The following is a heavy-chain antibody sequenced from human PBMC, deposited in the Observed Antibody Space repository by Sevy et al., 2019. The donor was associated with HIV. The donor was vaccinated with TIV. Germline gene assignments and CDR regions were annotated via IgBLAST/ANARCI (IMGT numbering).Heavy chain of an antibody. D-gene: IGHD3-10*01. CDR2: VYYSGST. CDR1: GGSIISSTYY. J-gene: IGHJ3*01. CDR3: ARRGAGPAFDV. V-gene: IGHV4-39*02. Sequence: SKTLSLTCTVSGGSIISSTYYWGWIRQPPGKGLEWIGSVYYSGSTYYNPSLRSRVTISVDMFKDHFSLKLSSVTAADTAVYYCARRGAGPAFDVWGQGTMVTVSS.